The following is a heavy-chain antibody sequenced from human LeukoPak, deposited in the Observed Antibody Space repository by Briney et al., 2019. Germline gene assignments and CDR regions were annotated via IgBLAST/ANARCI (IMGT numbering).Heavy chain of an antibody. V-gene: IGHV1-18*01. Sequence: WASVKVSCKASGYTFISYAINWVRQAPGQGLEWMGWISAYNGNTDYVEKFQGRVTMTTDTSTSTAYMELRSLTSDDTAVYYCARGQPLLYPFEYWGQGTLVTVSS. CDR3: ARGQPLLYPFEY. D-gene: IGHD2-2*02. CDR2: ISAYNGNT. J-gene: IGHJ4*02. CDR1: GYTFISYA.